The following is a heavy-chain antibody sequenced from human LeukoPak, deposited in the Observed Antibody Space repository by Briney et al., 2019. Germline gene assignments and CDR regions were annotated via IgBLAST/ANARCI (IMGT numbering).Heavy chain of an antibody. CDR3: ARGLWLRRFDY. D-gene: IGHD5-12*01. CDR1: GFTFSSYA. V-gene: IGHV3-30-3*01. Sequence: GGSLRLSCAASGFTFSSYAMHWVRQAPGKGLEWVAVISYDGSNKYYADSVKGRFTISRDNSKNTLYLQMSSLRAEDTAVYYCARGLWLRRFDYWGQGTLVTVSS. CDR2: ISYDGSNK. J-gene: IGHJ4*02.